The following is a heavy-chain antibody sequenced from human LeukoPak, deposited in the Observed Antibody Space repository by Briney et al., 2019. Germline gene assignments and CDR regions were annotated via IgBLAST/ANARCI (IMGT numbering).Heavy chain of an antibody. CDR3: AKDPTSVHYGMDV. CDR2: ISYDGSNK. V-gene: IGHV3-30-3*02. D-gene: IGHD5/OR15-5a*01. CDR1: GFTFSSYA. Sequence: GGSLRLSCAASGFTFSSYAMHWVRQAPGKGLEWVAVISYDGSNKYYADSVKGRFTISRDNSKNTLYLQMNSLRAEDTAVNYCAKDPTSVHYGMDVWGQGTTVTVSS. J-gene: IGHJ6*02.